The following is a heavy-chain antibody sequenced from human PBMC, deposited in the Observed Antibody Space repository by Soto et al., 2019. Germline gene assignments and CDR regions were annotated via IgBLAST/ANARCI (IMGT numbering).Heavy chain of an antibody. CDR3: TRSGVRIVLMVYATLDAFDI. J-gene: IGHJ3*02. D-gene: IGHD2-8*01. Sequence: SQTLSLTCAISGDSVSSNSAAWNWIRQSPSRGLEWLGRTYYRSKWYNDYAVSVKSRITINPDTSKNQFSLQLNSVTPEDTAVYYCTRSGVRIVLMVYATLDAFDIWGQGTMVTVSS. CDR1: GDSVSSNSAA. CDR2: TYYRSKWYN. V-gene: IGHV6-1*01.